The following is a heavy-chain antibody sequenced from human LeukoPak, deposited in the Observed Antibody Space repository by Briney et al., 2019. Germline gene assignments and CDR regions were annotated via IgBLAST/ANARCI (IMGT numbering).Heavy chain of an antibody. Sequence: SETLSLTCTVSGGSLSSYYWSRIRQPPGKGLEGIGYIYYSGSTNYNPSLKSRVTISVDTSKNQFSLKLSSVTAADTAVYYCARDLDTAMVGFDHWGQGTLVTVSS. J-gene: IGHJ5*02. V-gene: IGHV4-59*12. CDR2: IYYSGST. CDR1: GGSLSSYY. D-gene: IGHD5-18*01. CDR3: ARDLDTAMVGFDH.